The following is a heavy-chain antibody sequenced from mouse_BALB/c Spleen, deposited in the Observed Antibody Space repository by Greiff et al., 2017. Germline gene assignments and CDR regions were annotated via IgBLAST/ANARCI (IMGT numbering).Heavy chain of an antibody. Sequence: EVQLQQSGPELVKPGASVKISCKASGYSFTGYFMNWVKQSHGKSLEWIGRINPYNGDTFYNQKFKGKATLTVDKSSSTAHMELLSLTSEDSAVYYCGRDWAYGYDWDYAMDYWGQGTSVTVSS. CDR2: INPYNGDT. V-gene: IGHV1-37*01. CDR3: GRDWAYGYDWDYAMDY. CDR1: GYSFTGYF. D-gene: IGHD2-2*01. J-gene: IGHJ4*01.